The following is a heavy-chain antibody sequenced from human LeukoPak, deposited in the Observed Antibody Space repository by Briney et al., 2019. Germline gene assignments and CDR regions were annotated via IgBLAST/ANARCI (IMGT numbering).Heavy chain of an antibody. CDR1: GGSISSGGYY. Sequence: PSQTLSLTCTVSGGSISSGGYYWSWIRQHPGKGLEWIGYIYYSGSTYYNPSLKSRVTISVDTSKNQFSLKLSSVTAADTAVYYCARWAAAGKDDAFDIWGQGTMVTVSS. D-gene: IGHD6-13*01. CDR2: IYYSGST. V-gene: IGHV4-31*03. J-gene: IGHJ3*02. CDR3: ARWAAAGKDDAFDI.